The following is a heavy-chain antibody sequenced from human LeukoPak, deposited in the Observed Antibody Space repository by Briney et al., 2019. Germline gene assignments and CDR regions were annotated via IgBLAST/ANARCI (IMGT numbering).Heavy chain of an antibody. V-gene: IGHV1-69*13. CDR2: IIPIFGTA. CDR3: AASVVPAPKGDYYYYMDV. Sequence: LVKVSCKASGCTFSSYAISWVRQAPGQGLEWMGGIIPIFGTANYAQKFQGRVTMTADESTSTAYMELSSLRSEDTAVYYCAASVVPAPKGDYYYYMDVWGKGTTVTVSS. D-gene: IGHD2-2*01. J-gene: IGHJ6*03. CDR1: GCTFSSYA.